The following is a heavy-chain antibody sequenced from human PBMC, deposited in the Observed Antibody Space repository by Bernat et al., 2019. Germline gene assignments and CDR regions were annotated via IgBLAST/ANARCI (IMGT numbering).Heavy chain of an antibody. D-gene: IGHD6-13*01. J-gene: IGHJ4*02. CDR2: ISYDGSNK. CDR3: AKDVITAAGFYFDY. Sequence: QVQLVESGGGVVQPGRSLRLSCAASGFTFSSYGMHWVRQAPGKGLEWVAVISYDGSNKYYADSVKGWFTMSRDDSKNTLYLQMNSLRAEDTALYYCAKDVITAAGFYFDYWGQGTLVTVSS. CDR1: GFTFSSYG. V-gene: IGHV3-30*18.